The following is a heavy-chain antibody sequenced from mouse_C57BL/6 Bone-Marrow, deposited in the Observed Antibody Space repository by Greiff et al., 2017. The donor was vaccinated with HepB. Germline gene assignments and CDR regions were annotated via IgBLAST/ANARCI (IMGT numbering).Heavy chain of an antibody. V-gene: IGHV1-9*01. CDR1: GYTFTGYW. CDR2: ILPGSGST. Sequence: QVQLKQSGAELMKPGASVKLSCKATGYTFTGYWIEWVKQRPGHGLEWIGEILPGSGSTNYNEKFKGKATFTADTSSNTAYMQLSSLTTEDSAIYYCARSETFYGNYAWFAYWGQGTLVTVSA. J-gene: IGHJ3*01. CDR3: ARSETFYGNYAWFAY. D-gene: IGHD2-10*01.